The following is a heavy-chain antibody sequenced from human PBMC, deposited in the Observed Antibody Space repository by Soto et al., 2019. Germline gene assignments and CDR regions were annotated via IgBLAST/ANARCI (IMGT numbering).Heavy chain of an antibody. CDR3: AKGSSGYYDTFDY. J-gene: IGHJ4*03. CDR1: GGWMDSDD. Sequence: SGTRSLTCTVSGGWMDSDDWAGFRNSPGKGLEWIGYVFFSGSTNYNHSFKSRVTISVDTSKNQIYLRVTSVTAADTAVYYCAKGSSGYYDTFDYWGQGTLVTVSS. D-gene: IGHD3-22*01. V-gene: IGHV4-59*03. CDR2: VFFSGST.